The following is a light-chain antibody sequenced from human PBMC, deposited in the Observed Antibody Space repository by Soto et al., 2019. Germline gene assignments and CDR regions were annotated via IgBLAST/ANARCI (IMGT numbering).Light chain of an antibody. CDR3: SSYTSSSCYV. V-gene: IGLV2-14*01. J-gene: IGLJ1*01. Sequence: QSALTQPASVSGSPGQSITISCTGTSSDVGGYNYVSWYQQHPGKAPKLMIYVVSNRPSGVSNRFSGSKSGNTASLTISGLQAEDEADYYCSSYTSSSCYVFGTGTKVTVL. CDR1: SSDVGGYNY. CDR2: VVS.